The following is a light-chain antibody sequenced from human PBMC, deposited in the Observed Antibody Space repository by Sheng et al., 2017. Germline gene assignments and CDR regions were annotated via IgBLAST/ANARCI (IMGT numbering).Light chain of an antibody. Sequence: EIVMTQSPASLSVSPGERVTLSCRASQSVSSNLAWYQQTLGQAPRLLIYGASSRATGVPARFSGSGSGTEFTLSISSLQSEDFAVYFCQQYKNWPLTFGGGTKLEIK. CDR2: GAS. CDR3: QQYKNWPLT. CDR1: QSVSSN. V-gene: IGKV3-15*01. J-gene: IGKJ4*01.